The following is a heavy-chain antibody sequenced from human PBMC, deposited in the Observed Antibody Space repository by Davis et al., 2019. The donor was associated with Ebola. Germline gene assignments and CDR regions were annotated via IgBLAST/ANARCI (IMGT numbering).Heavy chain of an antibody. D-gene: IGHD2-2*03. V-gene: IGHV4-39*07. CDR2: IYHSGST. CDR1: GGSISSSSYY. J-gene: IGHJ4*02. CDR3: ARESFTAVGLV. Sequence: MPGGSLRLSCTVPGGSISSSSYYWGWIRQPPGKGLAWIGEIYHSGSTNYNPSLKSRVTISVDKSKNQFSLKLSSVTAADTAVYYCARESFTAVGLVWGQGTLVTVSS.